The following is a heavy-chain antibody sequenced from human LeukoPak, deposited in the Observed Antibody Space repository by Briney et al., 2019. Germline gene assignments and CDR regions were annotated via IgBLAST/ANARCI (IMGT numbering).Heavy chain of an antibody. CDR1: GYTFTSFG. Sequence: GASVKVSCKTSGYTFTSFGLNWVRQAPGQGLEWMGWISAYNSNTNYAQNLQDRVTMTTDTSTSTAYMELRSLRSDDTAVYYCARDRITLVRGVINHPSDYWGQGTLVTVSS. V-gene: IGHV1-18*01. D-gene: IGHD3-10*01. CDR3: ARDRITLVRGVINHPSDY. CDR2: ISAYNSNT. J-gene: IGHJ4*02.